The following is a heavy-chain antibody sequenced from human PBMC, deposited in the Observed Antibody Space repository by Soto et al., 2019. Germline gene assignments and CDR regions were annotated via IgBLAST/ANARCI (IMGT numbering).Heavy chain of an antibody. V-gene: IGHV1-8*01. D-gene: IGHD3-9*01. J-gene: IGHJ6*03. Sequence: ASAKVSCKASGYTFTSYDINWVRQATGQGLEWMGWMNPNSGNTGYAQKFQGRVTMTRNTSISTAYMELSSLRSEDTAVYYCARASNFDWLFYPGYYMDVWGKGTTVTVSS. CDR2: MNPNSGNT. CDR3: ARASNFDWLFYPGYYMDV. CDR1: GYTFTSYD.